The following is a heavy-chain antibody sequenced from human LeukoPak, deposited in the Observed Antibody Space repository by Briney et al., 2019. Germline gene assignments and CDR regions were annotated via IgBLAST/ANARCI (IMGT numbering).Heavy chain of an antibody. J-gene: IGHJ3*02. CDR3: ARDGSGYCSSTSCYGVGTFDI. V-gene: IGHV3-21*01. D-gene: IGHD2-2*01. CDR2: ISSSSSYI. Sequence: GGSLRLSCAASGFTFSSYSMNWVRQAPGQGLEWVSSISSSSSYIYYADSVKGRFTISRDNAKNSLYLQMNSLRAEDTAVYYCARDGSGYCSSTSCYGVGTFDIWGQGTMVTVSS. CDR1: GFTFSSYS.